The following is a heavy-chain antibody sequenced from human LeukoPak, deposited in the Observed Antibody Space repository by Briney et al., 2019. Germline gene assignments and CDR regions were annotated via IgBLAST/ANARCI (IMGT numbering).Heavy chain of an antibody. CDR2: IYTSGST. J-gene: IGHJ6*03. D-gene: IGHD6-6*01. V-gene: IGHV4-4*07. Sequence: PSETLSLTCTVSGGSISSYYWSWIRQPAGKGLEWIGRIYTSGSTNYNPSLKSRVTMSVDTSKNQFSLKLSSVTAADTAVYYCARDYRLGSSSPYYYYYMDVWGKGTTVTVSS. CDR1: GGSISSYY. CDR3: ARDYRLGSSSPYYYYYMDV.